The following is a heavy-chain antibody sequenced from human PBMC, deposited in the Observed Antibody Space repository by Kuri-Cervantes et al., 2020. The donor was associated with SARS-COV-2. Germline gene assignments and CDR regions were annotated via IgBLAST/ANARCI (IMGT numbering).Heavy chain of an antibody. CDR3: AREDRYGGNLNWFDP. CDR2: INYSGGST. D-gene: IGHD1-26*01. CDR1: GFTFTDYG. V-gene: IGHV3-23*01. J-gene: IGHJ5*02. Sequence: GGSLRLSCLTSGFTFTDYGMAWVRRAPGKVLEWVSSINYSGGSTYYADSVQGRFTISRDNSKNTLYLQMNSLRVEDTAVYYCAREDRYGGNLNWFDPWGQGTLVTVSS.